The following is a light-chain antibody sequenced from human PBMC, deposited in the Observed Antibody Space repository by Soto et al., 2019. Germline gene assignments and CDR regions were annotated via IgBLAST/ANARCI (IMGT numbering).Light chain of an antibody. CDR1: SSDIGSYDH. Sequence: QSALTQPASVSGSPGQSITISCSGTSSDIGSYDHVSWYQQRPGEAPKFIIFEVSNRPSAISTRFSGYKAGNTASLTISGLQAEDEADYYCSSFTSVNTVVFGGGTQLT. V-gene: IGLV2-14*01. J-gene: IGLJ2*01. CDR2: EVS. CDR3: SSFTSVNTVV.